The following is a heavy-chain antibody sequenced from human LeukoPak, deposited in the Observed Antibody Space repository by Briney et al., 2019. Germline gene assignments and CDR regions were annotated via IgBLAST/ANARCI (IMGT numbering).Heavy chain of an antibody. Sequence: GGSLRLSCAASGFTFSTYAMSWVRQAPGKGLEWVSAISGSGSSTYYADSVKGRFTISRDNSKNTLYLQMNSLRAEDTAVYYCALAFRNAAAASYYYYYMDVWGKGTTVTVSS. V-gene: IGHV3-23*01. CDR3: ALAFRNAAAASYYYYYMDV. CDR1: GFTFSTYA. D-gene: IGHD6-25*01. CDR2: ISGSGSST. J-gene: IGHJ6*03.